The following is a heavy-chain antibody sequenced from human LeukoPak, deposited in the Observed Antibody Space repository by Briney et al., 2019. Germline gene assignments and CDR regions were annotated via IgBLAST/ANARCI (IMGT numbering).Heavy chain of an antibody. V-gene: IGHV1-69*13. CDR1: GGTFSSYA. CDR3: AVSGGAVTINWFDP. D-gene: IGHD4-17*01. Sequence: SVKVSCKASGGTFSSYAISWVRQAPGQGLEWMGGIIPIFGTANYAQKFQGRVTITADESTSTAYMELSSLRSEDTAVYYCAVSGGAVTINWFDPWGQGTLVTVSS. CDR2: IIPIFGTA. J-gene: IGHJ5*02.